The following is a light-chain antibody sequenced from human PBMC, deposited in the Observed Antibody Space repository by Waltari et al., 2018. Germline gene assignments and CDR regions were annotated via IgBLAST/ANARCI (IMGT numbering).Light chain of an antibody. CDR2: DDR. J-gene: IGLJ1*01. V-gene: IGLV3-21*02. CDR1: SIGSKN. Sequence: SYVLIQPPSVSVAPGQTARITCGGKSIGSKNVHWYLQKPGQAPVLVIYDDRDRPSGIPERFYGSNSGNTATLTISRVEAGDEADYYCQVWDVSTDYYVFGTGTKVSVL. CDR3: QVWDVSTDYYV.